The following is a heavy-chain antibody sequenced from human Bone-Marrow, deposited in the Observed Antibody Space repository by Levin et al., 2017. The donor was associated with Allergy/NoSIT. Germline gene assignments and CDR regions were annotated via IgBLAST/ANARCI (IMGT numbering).Heavy chain of an antibody. Sequence: RGESLKISCEASKFNFGGYAMHWLRQAPGRGPEWVAAISFTGHEKYYAESVTGRFTVSRDDSKNTLYLQMSGLRVEDTATYYCARGDDAGQVADWGRGTKVTVSS. V-gene: IGHV3-30*03. J-gene: IGHJ4*01. D-gene: IGHD2-15*01. CDR3: ARGDDAGQVAD. CDR2: ISFTGHEK. CDR1: KFNFGGYA.